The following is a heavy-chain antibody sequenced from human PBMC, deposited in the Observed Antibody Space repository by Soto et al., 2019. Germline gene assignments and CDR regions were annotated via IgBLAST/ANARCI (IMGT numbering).Heavy chain of an antibody. J-gene: IGHJ6*02. Sequence: SETLSLTCGFYGDSFIGYYWSWIRQPPGKGLEWIGEINHSGNTNYYNPSLKSRVTISADTSKNQFSLKLSSVTAADTAVYYCAREEIAVAGKTLYGMDVWGQGTTVTVSS. CDR3: AREEIAVAGKTLYGMDV. D-gene: IGHD6-19*01. CDR1: GDSFIGYY. CDR2: INHSGNT. V-gene: IGHV4-34*01.